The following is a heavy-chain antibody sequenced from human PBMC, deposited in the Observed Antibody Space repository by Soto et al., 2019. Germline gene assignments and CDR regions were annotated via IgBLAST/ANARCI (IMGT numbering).Heavy chain of an antibody. Sequence: EVQLVESGGGLAQPGGSLRLSCAASGFTLSSDAMDWVRQAPGKGLGYVSGISSNGIGTYYANSVKGRFTISRDNSKNTVYPQMDSQRPEDMAVYYCARRARADYYYMDVWGKGTTVTVS. J-gene: IGHJ6*03. CDR3: ARRARADYYYMDV. CDR1: GFTLSSDA. CDR2: ISSNGIGT. D-gene: IGHD6-6*01. V-gene: IGHV3-64*01.